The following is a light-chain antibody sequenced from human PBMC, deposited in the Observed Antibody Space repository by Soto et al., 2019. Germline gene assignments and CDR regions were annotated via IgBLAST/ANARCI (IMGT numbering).Light chain of an antibody. CDR1: QDISVY. CDR3: QKYNSAPLT. CDR2: AAS. V-gene: IGKV1-27*01. Sequence: DIQMTQSPSSLSASLGDRVTITCRASQDISVYLAWFQQKPGKVPKLLIYAASTLQSGVPSRFSGSGSGTDFTLTISRLQPEDVATYYCQKYNSAPLTFGGGNKVEIK. J-gene: IGKJ4*01.